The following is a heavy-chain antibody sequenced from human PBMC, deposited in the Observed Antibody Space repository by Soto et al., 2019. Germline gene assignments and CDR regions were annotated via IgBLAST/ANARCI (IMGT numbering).Heavy chain of an antibody. D-gene: IGHD2-2*01. CDR1: GGSISSYY. J-gene: IGHJ5*02. Sequence: SETLSLTCTVSGGSISSYYWSWIRQPPGKGLEWIGYIYYSGSTNYNPSLKSRVTISVDTSKNQFSLKLSSVTAADTAVYYCARSRYCSSTSCFLELLGVGWLDPWGQGTLVTVSS. CDR2: IYYSGST. V-gene: IGHV4-59*01. CDR3: ARSRYCSSTSCFLELLGVGWLDP.